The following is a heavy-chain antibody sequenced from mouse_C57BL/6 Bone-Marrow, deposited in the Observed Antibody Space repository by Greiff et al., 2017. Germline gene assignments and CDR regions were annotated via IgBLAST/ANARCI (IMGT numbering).Heavy chain of an antibody. J-gene: IGHJ4*01. CDR2: IYPGSGST. CDR3: ARGGWLLYYCAVDY. Sequence: QVQLKQPGAELVKPGASVKMSCKASGYTFTSYWITWVKQRPGQGLEWIGVIYPGSGSTNSNEKCKSKATLTVDTSSSTAYMQLSSLASEDSEVYYCARGGWLLYYCAVDYWGQGTSVTVSS. D-gene: IGHD2-3*01. CDR1: GYTFTSYW. V-gene: IGHV1-55*01.